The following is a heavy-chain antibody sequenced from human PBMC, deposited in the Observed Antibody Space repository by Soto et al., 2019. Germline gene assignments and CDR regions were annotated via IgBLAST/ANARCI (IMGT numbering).Heavy chain of an antibody. Sequence: PSETLSLTCTVSGGSMNSHYWAWIRQPPGKGMEWIGYIYHSGALNYSPSLESRVTLSIDTSKNQFSLRLNSVTAADTAIYYCARGQRFSDWFDPWGQGTLVTVSS. V-gene: IGHV4-59*11. J-gene: IGHJ5*02. CDR1: GGSMNSHY. CDR2: IYHSGAL. CDR3: ARGQRFSDWFDP. D-gene: IGHD3-3*01.